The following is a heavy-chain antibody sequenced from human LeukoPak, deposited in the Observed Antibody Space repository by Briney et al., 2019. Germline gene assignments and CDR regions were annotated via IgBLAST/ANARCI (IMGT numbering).Heavy chain of an antibody. D-gene: IGHD3-22*01. Sequence: QTGGSLRLSCAASGFTFSSYAMSWVRQAPGKGLEWVSAISGSGGSTYYADSVKGRFTISRDNSKSTLYLQMNSLRAEDTAVYYCAKGLGDIVVVTKLDHWGQGTLVTVSS. V-gene: IGHV3-23*01. CDR3: AKGLGDIVVVTKLDH. CDR2: ISGSGGST. J-gene: IGHJ4*02. CDR1: GFTFSSYA.